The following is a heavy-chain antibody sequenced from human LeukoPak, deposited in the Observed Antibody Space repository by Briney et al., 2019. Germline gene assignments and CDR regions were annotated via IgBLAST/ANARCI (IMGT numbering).Heavy chain of an antibody. V-gene: IGHV1-18*01. CDR1: GYTFTSYG. CDR3: AREPYSGSYSGWGRYYFDY. J-gene: IGHJ4*02. D-gene: IGHD1-26*01. CDR2: ISAYNGNT. Sequence: ASVKVSCKASGYTFTSYGISWVRQAPGQGLEWMGWISAYNGNTNYAQKLQGRGTMTTDTSTSTAYMELRSLRSDDTAVYYCAREPYSGSYSGWGRYYFDYWGQGTLVTVSS.